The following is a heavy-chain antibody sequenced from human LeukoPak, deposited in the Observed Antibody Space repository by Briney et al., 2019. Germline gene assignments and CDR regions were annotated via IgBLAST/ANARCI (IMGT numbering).Heavy chain of an antibody. D-gene: IGHD3-10*01. V-gene: IGHV4-30-2*06. CDR2: IYHRGTA. CDR1: GESVSSGPYS. CDR3: AGGTYGSGANWLDP. J-gene: IGHJ5*02. Sequence: PSETLSLTCAVSGESVSSGPYSWSWIRQSPGKGLEWIGYIYHRGTAYYIPSLKSRLTLSIDRSNNHISLRLTSVTAADSAVYYCAGGTYGSGANWLDPWGQGTLVTVSS.